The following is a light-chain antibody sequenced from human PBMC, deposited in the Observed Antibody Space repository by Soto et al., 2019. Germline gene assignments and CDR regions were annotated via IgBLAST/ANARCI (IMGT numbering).Light chain of an antibody. CDR2: DDS. CDR1: NIGTKS. Sequence: SYELTQPPSVSVAPGQTARITCGGDNIGTKSVHWYQQKPGQAPVLAVYDDSDRPSGIPERFSGSNSGDTATLTISRVVAGDEADYYCQVWDSSSDHWVFGGGTQLTVL. J-gene: IGLJ3*02. CDR3: QVWDSSSDHWV. V-gene: IGLV3-21*02.